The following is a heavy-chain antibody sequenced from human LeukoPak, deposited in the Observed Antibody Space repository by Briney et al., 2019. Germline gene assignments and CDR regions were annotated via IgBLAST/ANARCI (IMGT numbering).Heavy chain of an antibody. V-gene: IGHV3-33*08. CDR2: IWYDGSNK. CDR3: ARDASEWEPYYFDY. CDR1: GFTFSSYG. D-gene: IGHD1-26*01. Sequence: GRSLRLSCAASGFTFSSYGMHWVRQAPGKGLEWVAVIWYDGSNKYYADSVKGRFTISRDNSKNTLYLQMNSLRAEDTAVYYCARDASEWEPYYFDYWGQGTLVTVSS. J-gene: IGHJ4*02.